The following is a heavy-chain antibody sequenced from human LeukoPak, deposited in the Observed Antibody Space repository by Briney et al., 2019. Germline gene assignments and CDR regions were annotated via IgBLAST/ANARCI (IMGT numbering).Heavy chain of an antibody. CDR3: AKDLRCSSTSCWGNDY. V-gene: IGHV3-23*01. CDR2: ISGSGGST. J-gene: IGHJ4*02. CDR1: GFTFSSYA. Sequence: GGSLRLSCAASGFTFSSYAMSWVRQAPGKGLEWVSAISGSGGSTYYADSVKGRFTMSRDNSKNTLYLQMNSLRAEDTAVYYCAKDLRCSSTSCWGNDYWGQGTPVTVSS. D-gene: IGHD2-2*01.